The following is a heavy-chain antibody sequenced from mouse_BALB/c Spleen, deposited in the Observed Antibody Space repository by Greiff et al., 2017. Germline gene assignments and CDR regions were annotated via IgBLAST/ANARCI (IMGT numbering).Heavy chain of an antibody. CDR3: SSPRGSHFDY. CDR1: GYTFTSYV. J-gene: IGHJ2*01. Sequence: EVHLVESGPELVKPGASVKMSCKASGYTFTSYVMHWVKQKPGQGLEWIGYINPYNDGTKYNEKFKGKATLTSDKSSSTAYMELSSLTSEDSAVYYCSSPRGSHFDYWGQGTTLTVPP. D-gene: IGHD1-1*01. V-gene: IGHV1-14*01. CDR2: INPYNDGT.